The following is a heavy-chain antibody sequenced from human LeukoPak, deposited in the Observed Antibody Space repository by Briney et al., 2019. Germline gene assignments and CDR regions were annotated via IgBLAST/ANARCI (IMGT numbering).Heavy chain of an antibody. CDR1: GYTLTELT. CDR2: FDPEDGET. CDR3: ATVFGTSDYYDSSGYRPLGY. Sequence: ASVKVSCKVSGYTLTELTMHWVRQAPGKGLEWMGGFDPEDGETIYAQKFQGRVTMTEDTSTDTAYMELSSLRSEDTAVYYCATVFGTSDYYDSSGYRPLGYWGQGTLVTVSS. V-gene: IGHV1-24*01. J-gene: IGHJ4*02. D-gene: IGHD3-22*01.